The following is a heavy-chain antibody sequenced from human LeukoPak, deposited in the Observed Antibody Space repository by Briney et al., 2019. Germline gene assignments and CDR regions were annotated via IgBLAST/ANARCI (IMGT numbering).Heavy chain of an antibody. CDR2: IDPSDSYT. Sequence: NHGESLKISCKGSGYSFTSYWISWVRQMPGKGLEWMGRIDPSDSYTNYSPSFQGHVTISADKSISTAYLQWGSLKASDTAMYYCARLVVTAIPYYGMDVWGQGATVTVSS. CDR3: ARLVVTAIPYYGMDV. V-gene: IGHV5-10-1*01. D-gene: IGHD2-21*02. J-gene: IGHJ6*02. CDR1: GYSFTSYW.